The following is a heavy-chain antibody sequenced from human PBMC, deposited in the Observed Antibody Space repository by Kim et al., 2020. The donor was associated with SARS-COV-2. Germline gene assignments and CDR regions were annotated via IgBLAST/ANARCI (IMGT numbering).Heavy chain of an antibody. Sequence: SETLSLTCAVYGGSFSGYYWSWIRQPPGKGLEWIGEINHSGSTNYNPSLKSRVTISVDTSKNQFSLKLSSVTAADTAVYYCARVGYSSSRRSDYWGQGTLVTVSS. J-gene: IGHJ4*02. D-gene: IGHD6-13*01. CDR2: INHSGST. CDR1: GGSFSGYY. CDR3: ARVGYSSSRRSDY. V-gene: IGHV4-34*01.